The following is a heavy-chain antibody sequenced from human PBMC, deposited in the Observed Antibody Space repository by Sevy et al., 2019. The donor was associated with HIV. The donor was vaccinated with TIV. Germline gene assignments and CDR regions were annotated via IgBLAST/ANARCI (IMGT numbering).Heavy chain of an antibody. D-gene: IGHD2-2*01. J-gene: IGHJ5*02. Sequence: GGSLRLSCAASGFTLSSYAMSWVRQAPGKGLEWVSAISGSGGRTYYADSVKGRFTISRDNSKNTLYLQMNSLRAEDTAVYYCAKDLFIVVVPAANRFNWFDPWGQGTLVTVSS. V-gene: IGHV3-23*01. CDR3: AKDLFIVVVPAANRFNWFDP. CDR1: GFTLSSYA. CDR2: ISGSGGRT.